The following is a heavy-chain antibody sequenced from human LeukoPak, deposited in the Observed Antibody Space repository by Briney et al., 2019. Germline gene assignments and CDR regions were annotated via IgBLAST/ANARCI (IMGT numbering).Heavy chain of an antibody. Sequence: ASVNVSCKASGYTFTRYYIHWVRQAPGQGLEGMGWINPDSGGTDYAQNFQGRVTMTRDTSISTAYMELSRLRSDDTAVYYCARDAEPYCSGGSCYGCDYWGQGTLVTVSS. CDR3: ARDAEPYCSGGSCYGCDY. CDR1: GYTFTRYY. CDR2: INPDSGGT. D-gene: IGHD2-15*01. V-gene: IGHV1-2*02. J-gene: IGHJ4*02.